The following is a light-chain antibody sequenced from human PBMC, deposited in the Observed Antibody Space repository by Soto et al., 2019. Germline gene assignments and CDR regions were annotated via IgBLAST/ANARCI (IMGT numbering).Light chain of an antibody. CDR2: GDS. V-gene: IGLV1-40*01. J-gene: IGLJ2*01. CDR1: SSNIGAGYG. CDR3: QSYDSSLSGSV. Sequence: QSVLTQPPSVSGAPGQRVSISCTGSSSNIGAGYGVHWYQQLPGTAPKVLIYGDSNRPSGVPDRFSGSKSGTSASLAITGLQAEDDADYYCQSYDSSLSGSVFGGGTKATVL.